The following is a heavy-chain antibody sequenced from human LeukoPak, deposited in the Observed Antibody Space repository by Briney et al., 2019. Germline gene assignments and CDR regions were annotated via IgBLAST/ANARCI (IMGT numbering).Heavy chain of an antibody. Sequence: PSETLSLTCAVYGGSFRGYYWSWIRQPPGKGLEWIGEINHSGSTNYNPSLKSRVTISVDTSKNQFSLKLSSVTAADTAVYYCARGSLAGGVFDYWGQGTLVTVSS. J-gene: IGHJ4*02. V-gene: IGHV4-34*01. CDR3: ARGSLAGGVFDY. CDR1: GGSFRGYY. CDR2: INHSGST. D-gene: IGHD3-10*01.